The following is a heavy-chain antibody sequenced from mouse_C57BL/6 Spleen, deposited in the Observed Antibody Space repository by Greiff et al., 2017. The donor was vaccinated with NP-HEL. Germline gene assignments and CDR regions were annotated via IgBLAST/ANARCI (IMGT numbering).Heavy chain of an antibody. CDR2: IHPNSGST. Sequence: QVQLKQPGAELVKPGASVKLSCKASGYTFTSYWMHWVKQRPGQGLEWIGMIHPNSGSTNYNEKFKSKATLTVDKSSSTAYMQLSSLTSEDSAVYYCARTGAHYYGYDYWGQGTTLTVSS. V-gene: IGHV1-64*01. CDR3: ARTGAHYYGYDY. CDR1: GYTFTSYW. J-gene: IGHJ2*01. D-gene: IGHD1-2*01.